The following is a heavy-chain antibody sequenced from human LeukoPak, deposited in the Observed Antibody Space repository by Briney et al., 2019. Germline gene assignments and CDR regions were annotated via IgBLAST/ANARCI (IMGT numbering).Heavy chain of an antibody. Sequence: ASVKVSCKASGYTFTSYAMHWVRQAPGQRLEWMGWINAGNGNTNYAQKLQGRVTMTTDTSTSTAYMELRSLRSDDTAVYYCAREGIVVVPAAMVYYYYYYMDVWGKGTTVTVSS. CDR2: INAGNGNT. CDR1: GYTFTSYA. J-gene: IGHJ6*03. D-gene: IGHD2-2*01. V-gene: IGHV1-3*01. CDR3: AREGIVVVPAAMVYYYYYYMDV.